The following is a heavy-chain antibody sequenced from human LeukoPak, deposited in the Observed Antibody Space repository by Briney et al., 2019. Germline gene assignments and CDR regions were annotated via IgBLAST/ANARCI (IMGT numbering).Heavy chain of an antibody. Sequence: PGGSLRLSCAASGFTFNTYAMSWVRQAPGKGLEWVSSVSGGDVTTSYADSVKGRFIISRDNSKNTLNLDMDSLRAEDTAMYYCTKPSGRVRGWYFDLWGRGTVVTVSS. CDR3: TKPSGRVRGWYFDL. J-gene: IGHJ2*01. D-gene: IGHD3-10*02. CDR2: VSGGDVTT. CDR1: GFTFNTYA. V-gene: IGHV3-23*01.